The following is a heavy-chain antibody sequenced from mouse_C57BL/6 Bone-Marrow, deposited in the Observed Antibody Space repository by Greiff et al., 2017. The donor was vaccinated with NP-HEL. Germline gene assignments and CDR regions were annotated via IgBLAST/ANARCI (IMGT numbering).Heavy chain of an antibody. Sequence: QVQLQQSGAELVKPGASVKMSCKASGYTFTSYWITWVKQRPGQGLEWIGDIYPGSGSTNYNEKFKSKATLTVDTSSSTAYMQLSSLTSEDSAVYYCARSTMVTTTVDYWGQGTTLTVSS. D-gene: IGHD2-2*01. J-gene: IGHJ2*01. CDR3: ARSTMVTTTVDY. CDR1: GYTFTSYW. CDR2: IYPGSGST. V-gene: IGHV1-55*01.